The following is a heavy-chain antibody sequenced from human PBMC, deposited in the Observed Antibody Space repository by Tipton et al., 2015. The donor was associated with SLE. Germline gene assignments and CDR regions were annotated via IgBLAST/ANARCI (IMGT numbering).Heavy chain of an antibody. D-gene: IGHD2-15*01. CDR3: ATLGNCSGGSCPYYFDN. V-gene: IGHV4-39*07. CDR2: IYYSGST. J-gene: IGHJ4*02. Sequence: TLSLTCTVSGGSISSDDYYWTWIRQPPGKGLEWIGSIYYSGSTYYNPSLKSRVTISVDTSKNQFSLKLNSVTAADTAVYYCATLGNCSGGSCPYYFDNWGQGTLVTVSS. CDR1: GGSISSDDYY.